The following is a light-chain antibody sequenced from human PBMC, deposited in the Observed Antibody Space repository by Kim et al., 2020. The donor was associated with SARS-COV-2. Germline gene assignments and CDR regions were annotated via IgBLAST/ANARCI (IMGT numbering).Light chain of an antibody. Sequence: ELTQPPSASGTPGQRVTMSCSGGSSNIGSNTVNWYHHLPGTAPKLLIFSNNQRPSGVLDRFSGSKSGTSASLAISGLQSEDDGDYYCAVWDDSLNGWVFGGGTQLTVL. CDR2: SNN. J-gene: IGLJ3*02. V-gene: IGLV1-44*01. CDR3: AVWDDSLNGWV. CDR1: SSNIGSNT.